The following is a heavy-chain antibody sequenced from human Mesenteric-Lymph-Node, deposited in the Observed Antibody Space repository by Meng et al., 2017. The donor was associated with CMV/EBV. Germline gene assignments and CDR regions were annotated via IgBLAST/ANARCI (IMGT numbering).Heavy chain of an antibody. V-gene: IGHV4-34*01. CDR2: INHSGST. Sequence: SETLSLTCAVYGGSFSGYYWSWIRQPPGKGLEWIGEINHSGSTNYNPSLKSRVTISVDTSKNQFSLKLSSVTAADTAVYYCARSQPPTYRGSFDYWGQGTLVTVSS. J-gene: IGHJ4*02. CDR3: ARSQPPTYRGSFDY. CDR1: GGSFSGYY. D-gene: IGHD3-10*01.